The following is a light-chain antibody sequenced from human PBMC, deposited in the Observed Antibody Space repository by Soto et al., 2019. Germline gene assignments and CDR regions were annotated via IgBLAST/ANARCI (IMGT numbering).Light chain of an antibody. Sequence: EILLTQSPATLSLSPGERATLSCRASQSVSSYLAWYQQKPGQAPRLLIYDASNRATGIPARFSGSGSGTEFTLTISSLQSEDFAVYYCQQYHNWPAFGQGTKVDNK. J-gene: IGKJ1*01. CDR2: DAS. V-gene: IGKV3-11*01. CDR3: QQYHNWPA. CDR1: QSVSSY.